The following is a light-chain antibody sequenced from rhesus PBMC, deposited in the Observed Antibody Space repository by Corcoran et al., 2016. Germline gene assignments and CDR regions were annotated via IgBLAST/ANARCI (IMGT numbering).Light chain of an antibody. CDR3: QPYSSRPLT. J-gene: IGKJ4*01. V-gene: IGKV1-22*01. CDR1: QGISSW. CDR2: KAS. Sequence: DIQMTQSPSSLSASVGDTVTKTCRASQGISSWLAWYQQKPGKAPNFLIYKASSLQSGVPSSFIGSGSGTDFTLTISHLQSEDFATYYCQPYSSRPLTFGGGTKVELK.